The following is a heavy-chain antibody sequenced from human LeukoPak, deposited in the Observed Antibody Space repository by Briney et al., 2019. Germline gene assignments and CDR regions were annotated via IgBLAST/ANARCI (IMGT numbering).Heavy chain of an antibody. V-gene: IGHV3-7*05. CDR3: ARGDGYNWGFFDY. CDR1: GFTFSSYW. CDR2: IKKDGSEK. Sequence: PGGSLRLSCAASGFTFSSYWMSWVRQAPGKGLEWVANIKKDGSEKYYVDFVKGRFTISRDNAKNSLYLHMNSLRAEDTAVYYCARGDGYNWGFFDYWGQGTLVTVSS. J-gene: IGHJ4*02. D-gene: IGHD5-24*01.